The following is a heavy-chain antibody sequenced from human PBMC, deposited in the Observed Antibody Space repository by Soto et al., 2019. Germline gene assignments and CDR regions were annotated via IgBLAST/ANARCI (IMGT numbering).Heavy chain of an antibody. D-gene: IGHD3-10*01. CDR3: ARGLSGSYYYYALDV. V-gene: IGHV3-30-3*01. CDR1: GFTFSSYA. CDR2: ISFDGTVK. Sequence: GGSLRLSCATSGFTFSSYAMHWVRQAPGKGLEWVAAISFDGTVKSSADSVTGRFTISRDSSQSTLYLQMNRLRAEDTAVYYCARGLSGSYYYYALDVWGQGTTVTVSS. J-gene: IGHJ6*02.